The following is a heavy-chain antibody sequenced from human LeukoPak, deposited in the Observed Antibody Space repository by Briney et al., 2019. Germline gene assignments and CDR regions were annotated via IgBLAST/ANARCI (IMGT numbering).Heavy chain of an antibody. CDR2: IYASGST. V-gene: IGHV4-4*07. CDR1: GGSMNGFY. D-gene: IGHD5-12*01. J-gene: IGHJ4*02. Sequence: PSETLSLTCTVSGGSMNGFYWSWIRQPAGKGLEWIGRIYASGSTNYNPALTRRGTLSLDTSKKQFSLKLRSVTAADTAVYYCARDGYGGLPDFDYWGQGTLVTVSS. CDR3: ARDGYGGLPDFDY.